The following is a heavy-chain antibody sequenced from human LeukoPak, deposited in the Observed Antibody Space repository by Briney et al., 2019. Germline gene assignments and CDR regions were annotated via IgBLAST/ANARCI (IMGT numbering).Heavy chain of an antibody. CDR2: IYHSGST. CDR1: GFTFAIHTL. Sequence: GSLRLSCAASGFTFAIHTLSWVRQPPGKGLEWIGEIYHSGSTNYNPSLKSRVTISVDKSKNQFSLKLSSVTAADTAVYYCARDRGSGSYEYYFDYWGQGTLVTVSS. J-gene: IGHJ4*02. V-gene: IGHV4-4*02. CDR3: ARDRGSGSYEYYFDY. D-gene: IGHD3-10*01.